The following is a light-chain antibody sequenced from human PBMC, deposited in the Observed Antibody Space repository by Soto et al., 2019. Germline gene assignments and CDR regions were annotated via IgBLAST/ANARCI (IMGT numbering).Light chain of an antibody. J-gene: IGKJ4*01. CDR1: QTISIW. CDR2: KAS. Sequence: DIQMTQSPSTLSASVGDRVTITCRASQTISIWLAWYQQKPGKAPNLLIYKASSLESGVPSRFSGSGSGTEFTLTITSLQADDFATYYCQQYNTYPLTFGGGTNVEI. CDR3: QQYNTYPLT. V-gene: IGKV1-5*03.